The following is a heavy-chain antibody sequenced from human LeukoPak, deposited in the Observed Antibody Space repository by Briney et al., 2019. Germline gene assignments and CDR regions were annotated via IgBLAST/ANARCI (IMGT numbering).Heavy chain of an antibody. CDR2: ISGDGGST. CDR1: GFTFDDYA. Sequence: GGSLRLSCAASGFTFDDYAMHWVRQAPGKGLEWVSLISGDGGSTYYADSVKGRFTISRDNGKNSLYLQMNSLRTEGTALYYCAKTSLYSSGWYLDAFDIWGQGTMVTVSS. V-gene: IGHV3-43*02. D-gene: IGHD6-19*01. CDR3: AKTSLYSSGWYLDAFDI. J-gene: IGHJ3*02.